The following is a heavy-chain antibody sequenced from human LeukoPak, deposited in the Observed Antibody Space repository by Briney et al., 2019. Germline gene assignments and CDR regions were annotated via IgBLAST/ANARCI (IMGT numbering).Heavy chain of an antibody. D-gene: IGHD1-1*01. CDR1: GFTFSSYA. CDR2: ISGSGGST. Sequence: PGGSLRLSCAASGFTFSSYAMSWVRQAPGKGLEWVSAISGSGGSTYYADSVKGRFTISRDNSKNTLYLQMSSLRVEDTGIYYCAKAGIGADGAGFLCEYWGQGTLVTVSS. J-gene: IGHJ4*02. CDR3: AKAGIGADGAGFLCEY. V-gene: IGHV3-23*01.